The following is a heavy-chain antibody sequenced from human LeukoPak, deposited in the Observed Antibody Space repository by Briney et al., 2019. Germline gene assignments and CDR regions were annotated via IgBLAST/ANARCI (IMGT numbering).Heavy chain of an antibody. CDR3: ARDYSNYYYYGMDV. Sequence: SVKVSCKASGYTFTSYGISWVRQAPGQGLEWMGRIIPILGIANYAQKFQGRVTITADKSTSTAYMELSSLRSEDTAVYYCARDYSNYYYYGMDVWGQGTTVTVSS. D-gene: IGHD4-11*01. J-gene: IGHJ6*02. CDR2: IIPILGIA. CDR1: GYTFTSYG. V-gene: IGHV1-69*04.